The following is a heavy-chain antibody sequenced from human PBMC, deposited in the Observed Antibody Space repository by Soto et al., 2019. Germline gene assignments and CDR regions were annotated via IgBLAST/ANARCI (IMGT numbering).Heavy chain of an antibody. CDR2: IYCSGST. Sequence: SETLSLTCTVSGGSISSGGYYWSWIRQHPGEGLEWIGYIYCSGSTYYNPSLKSRVTISVDTSKNQFSLKLSSVTAADTAVYYCATYYDSSGYFHKWFDPWGQGTLVTVS. V-gene: IGHV4-31*03. CDR3: ATYYDSSGYFHKWFDP. D-gene: IGHD3-22*01. CDR1: GGSISSGGYY. J-gene: IGHJ5*02.